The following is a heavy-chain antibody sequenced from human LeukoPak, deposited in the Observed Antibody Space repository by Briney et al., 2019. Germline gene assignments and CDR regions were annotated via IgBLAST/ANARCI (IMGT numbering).Heavy chain of an antibody. CDR1: GFTFSSYG. V-gene: IGHV3-33*01. CDR3: ARDGSSGYAPEWYFDL. Sequence: PGGSLRLSCAASGFTFSSYGMHWVRQAPGKGLEWVAVIWYDGSNKYYADSVKGRFTISRDNSKNTLYLQMNSLRAEDTAVYYCARDGSSGYAPEWYFDLWGRGTLVTVSS. J-gene: IGHJ2*01. CDR2: IWYDGSNK. D-gene: IGHD5-12*01.